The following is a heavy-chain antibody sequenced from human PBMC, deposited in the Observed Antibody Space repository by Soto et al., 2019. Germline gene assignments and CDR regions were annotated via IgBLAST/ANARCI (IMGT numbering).Heavy chain of an antibody. CDR1: GYTFTTYG. CDR2: ISTYNGNT. CDR3: ARDRDPYSGYLGDSFDI. D-gene: IGHD5-12*01. J-gene: IGHJ3*02. Sequence: ASVKVSCKASGYTFTTYGINWVRQAPGQGLEWMGWISTYNGNTNYAQKFQGRVSMTTDTSTGTAYMELRSLRSDDTAVYYCARDRDPYSGYLGDSFDIWGQGTMVTVSS. V-gene: IGHV1-18*01.